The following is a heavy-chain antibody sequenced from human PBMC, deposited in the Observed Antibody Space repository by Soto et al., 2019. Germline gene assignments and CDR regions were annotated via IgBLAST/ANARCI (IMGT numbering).Heavy chain of an antibody. Sequence: QVQLQQWGAGLLKPSETPSLTCAVYGGSFSGYYWSWIRQPPGKGLEWIGEINHSGSTNYNPSLKSRVTISVDTSKNQFSLKLSSVTAADTAVYYCARGRRNQNRRNYYYYYYMDVWGKGTTVTVSS. CDR3: ARGRRNQNRRNYYYYYYMDV. CDR1: GGSFSGYY. V-gene: IGHV4-34*01. J-gene: IGHJ6*03. CDR2: INHSGST.